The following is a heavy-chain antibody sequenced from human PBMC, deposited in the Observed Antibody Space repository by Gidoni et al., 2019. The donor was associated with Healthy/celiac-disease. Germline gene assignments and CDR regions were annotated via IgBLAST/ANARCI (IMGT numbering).Heavy chain of an antibody. Sequence: QVQLQESGPGLVKPSETLSLTCTVSGGTISSYHWSWIRQPAGKGLEWLGRIYTSGSTNYNPSLKSRVTMSVDTSKNQFSLKLSSVTAADTAVYYCARMGIAAESIDSWGQGTLVTVSS. V-gene: IGHV4-4*07. J-gene: IGHJ4*02. CDR1: GGTISSYH. CDR3: ARMGIAAESIDS. CDR2: IYTSGST. D-gene: IGHD6-13*01.